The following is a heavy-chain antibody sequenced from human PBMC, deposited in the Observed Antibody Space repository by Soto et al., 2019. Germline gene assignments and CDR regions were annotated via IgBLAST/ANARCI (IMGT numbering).Heavy chain of an antibody. CDR1: GFTFSSYA. V-gene: IGHV3-23*01. CDR3: AKDYSDLVYGGNSVDY. D-gene: IGHD1-26*01. Sequence: GGSLRLSCAASGFTFSSYAMSWVRQAPGKGLEWVSAISGSGGSTYYADSVKGRFTISRDNSKNTLYLQMNSLRAEDTAVYYCAKDYSDLVYGGNSVDYWGQGTMVTVSS. J-gene: IGHJ4*02. CDR2: ISGSGGST.